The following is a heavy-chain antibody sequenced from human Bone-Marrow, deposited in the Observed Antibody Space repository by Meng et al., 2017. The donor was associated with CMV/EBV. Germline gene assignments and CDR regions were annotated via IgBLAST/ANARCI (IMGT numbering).Heavy chain of an antibody. CDR2: INPNSGGT. V-gene: IGHV1-2*02. Sequence: ASVKVSCKASGYTFTGYYMHWVRQAPGQGLEWMGWINPNSGGTNYAQKFQGRVTMTRDTSISTAYMELSRLRSDDTAVYYCARGTRITIFGVVIPKVDWFDPWGQGTLVTVSS. J-gene: IGHJ5*02. D-gene: IGHD3-3*01. CDR3: ARGTRITIFGVVIPKVDWFDP. CDR1: GYTFTGYY.